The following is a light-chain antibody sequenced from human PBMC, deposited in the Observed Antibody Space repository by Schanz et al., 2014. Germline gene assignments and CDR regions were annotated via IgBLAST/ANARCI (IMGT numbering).Light chain of an antibody. J-gene: IGKJ1*01. Sequence: EIVLTQFPATLSLSPGERGTLSCRASQSISGYLAWYQQKPGQAPRLLIYGASSRATGIPDRFSGSGSGTDFTLTISRLEPEDFAVYYCQQYGSSFWTFGQGTKVEI. CDR3: QQYGSSFWT. CDR1: QSISGY. V-gene: IGKV3-20*01. CDR2: GAS.